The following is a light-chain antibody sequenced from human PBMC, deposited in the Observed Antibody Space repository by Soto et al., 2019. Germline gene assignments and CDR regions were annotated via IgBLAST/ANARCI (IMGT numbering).Light chain of an antibody. Sequence: EIVLTQSPGTLSLSPGERATLSCRASQSVSSSYLAWYQQKPGQAPRLLIYGASSRATGIPDRFSGSGSGTDFTLTISRLEPEDFAVYYCQQYGNSPQTFGGGTKVDI. CDR3: QQYGNSPQT. V-gene: IGKV3-20*01. CDR2: GAS. J-gene: IGKJ4*02. CDR1: QSVSSSY.